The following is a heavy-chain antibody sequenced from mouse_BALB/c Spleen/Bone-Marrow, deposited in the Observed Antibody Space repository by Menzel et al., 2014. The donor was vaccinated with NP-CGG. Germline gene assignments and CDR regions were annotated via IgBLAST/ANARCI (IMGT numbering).Heavy chain of an antibody. CDR1: GFTFTDYY. Sequence: EVQGVESRGGLVQPGVSLRLSCATSGFTFTDYYMSWVRQPPGKALEWLGFIRNKANGYTTEYSASVKGRFTISRDNSQGILYLQMNTLRAEGSATYYCARDRAARATGYYFDYWGQGTTLTVSS. V-gene: IGHV7-3*02. J-gene: IGHJ2*01. CDR3: ARDRAARATGYYFDY. CDR2: IRNKANGYTT. D-gene: IGHD3-1*01.